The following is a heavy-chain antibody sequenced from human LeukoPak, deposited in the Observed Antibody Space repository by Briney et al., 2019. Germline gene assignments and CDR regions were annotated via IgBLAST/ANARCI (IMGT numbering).Heavy chain of an antibody. D-gene: IGHD3-3*01. Sequence: SETLSLTCTVSGGSISSYYWSWIRQPPGKGLECIGYIYYSGSTNYNPSLKSRVTISVDTSKNQFSLKLSSVTAADTAVYYCASTNTTPSHKGEATISEAAPKTQSSRKRSSGPPADRAVYYGARHGVGGLWQPHTPFDMWGKGKRVTVS. CDR2: IYYSGST. J-gene: IGHJ3*02. CDR1: GGSISSYY. CDR3: ASTNTTPSHKGEATISEAAPKTQSSRKRSSGPPADRAVYYGARHGVGGLWQPHTPFDM. V-gene: IGHV4-59*08.